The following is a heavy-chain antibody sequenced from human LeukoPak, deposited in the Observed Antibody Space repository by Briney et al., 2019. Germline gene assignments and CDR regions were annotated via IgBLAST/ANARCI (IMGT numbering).Heavy chain of an antibody. V-gene: IGHV4-34*01. Sequence: SETLSLTCAVYGGSFSGSYWSGIRHPRGKGLEWIVEINHSGSTNYNPSLKSQGTMSVDTSKNRFSLKVGSVTASDTAVYLCARGRCSSWGYHDYWGQGTLVTVSS. D-gene: IGHD6-13*01. CDR3: ARGRCSSWGYHDY. J-gene: IGHJ4*02. CDR1: GGSFSGSY. CDR2: INHSGST.